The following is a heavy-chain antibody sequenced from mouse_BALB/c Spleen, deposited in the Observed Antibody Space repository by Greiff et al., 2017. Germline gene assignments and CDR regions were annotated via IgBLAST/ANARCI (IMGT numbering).Heavy chain of an antibody. CDR3: ARRGITTVVATGSMDY. Sequence: EVQLQQSGAELVRPGASVKLSCKASGFNIKDYYMHWVKQRPEQGLEWIGWIDPENGNTIYDPKFQGKASITADTSSNTAYLQLSSLTSEDTAVYYCARRGITTVVATGSMDYWGQGTSVTVSS. D-gene: IGHD1-1*01. J-gene: IGHJ4*01. CDR1: GFNIKDYY. CDR2: IDPENGNT. V-gene: IGHV14-1*02.